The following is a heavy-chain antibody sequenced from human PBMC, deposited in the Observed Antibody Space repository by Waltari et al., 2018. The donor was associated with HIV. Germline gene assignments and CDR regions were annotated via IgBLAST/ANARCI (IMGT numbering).Heavy chain of an antibody. Sequence: EVQLVESGGGLIQPGGSLRLSCAASGFTVSSYYMSWGRQAPGKGLEWVSFVYSGGSTDNADTVKGRFTRSRDSYEITGYLQMNSLGAEDTAVYYCARLAGIAGQVHTWSQGTLVTVSS. D-gene: IGHD6-13*01. CDR2: VYSGGST. V-gene: IGHV3-53*01. CDR1: GFTVSSYY. CDR3: ARLAGIAGQVHT. J-gene: IGHJ5*02.